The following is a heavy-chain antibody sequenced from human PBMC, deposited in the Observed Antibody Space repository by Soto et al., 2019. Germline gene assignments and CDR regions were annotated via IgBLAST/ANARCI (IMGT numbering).Heavy chain of an antibody. V-gene: IGHV3-30-3*02. Sequence: GGSLRLSCAASGFTFSSYTIPWVRQAPGKGLEWVAVISYDGSNKYYADSVTGRFSISRDNSKSTLYLQMNSLRAEDTAVYYCAKDPKDCSRTAGDLPLYNWFDPWGQGTLVTISS. CDR2: ISYDGSNK. J-gene: IGHJ5*02. D-gene: IGHD2-2*01. CDR1: GFTFSSYT. CDR3: AKDPKDCSRTAGDLPLYNWFDP.